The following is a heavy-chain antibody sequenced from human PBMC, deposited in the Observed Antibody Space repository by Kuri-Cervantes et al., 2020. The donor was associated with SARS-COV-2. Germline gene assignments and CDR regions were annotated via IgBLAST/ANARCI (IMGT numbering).Heavy chain of an antibody. CDR1: GGTFSSYA. J-gene: IGHJ4*02. D-gene: IGHD6-6*01. CDR2: IIPIFGTA. Sequence: SVKVSCKASGGTFSSYAISWVRQAPGQGLEWMGGIIPIFGTANYAQKFQGRVTITADESTSTAYMELSSLRSEDTAVYYCARESGDVRSSSPFDYWGQGTLVTVSS. CDR3: ARESGDVRSSSPFDY. V-gene: IGHV1-69*13.